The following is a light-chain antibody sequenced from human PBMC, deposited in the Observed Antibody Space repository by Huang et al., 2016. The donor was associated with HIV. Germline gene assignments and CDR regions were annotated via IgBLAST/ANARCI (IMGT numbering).Light chain of an antibody. V-gene: IGKV1-39*01. J-gene: IGKJ4*01. Sequence: DIQMTQSPSSLSASVGDSVSISCRATENITSFLYWYHQKPGTAPRLLIYGTSTLQSGFPSRFSGRGSGTDFTLTIRSLQPEDIGTYYCQQSFSTLTFGGGTKVQIK. CDR2: GTS. CDR3: QQSFSTLT. CDR1: ENITSF.